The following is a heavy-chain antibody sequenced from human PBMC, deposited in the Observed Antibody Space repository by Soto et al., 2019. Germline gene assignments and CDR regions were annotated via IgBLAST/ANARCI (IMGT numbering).Heavy chain of an antibody. Sequence: GESLKISCAASGFTFGTFSMSWVRQGPGKGLEWVANIKGDGSGQSYEDSVEGRFTISRDNAKNSLFLQMNSLRADDTAVYYCARVPGIEAAATTNNWFDPWGQGTLLTVSS. J-gene: IGHJ5*02. D-gene: IGHD6-13*01. CDR2: IKGDGSGQ. V-gene: IGHV3-7*05. CDR3: ARVPGIEAAATTNNWFDP. CDR1: GFTFGTFS.